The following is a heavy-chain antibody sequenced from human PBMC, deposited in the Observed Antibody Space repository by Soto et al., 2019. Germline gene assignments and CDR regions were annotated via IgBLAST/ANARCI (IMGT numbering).Heavy chain of an antibody. V-gene: IGHV3-33*01. CDR1: GFSFSDYG. CDR2: IWFDASHE. D-gene: IGHD6-13*01. CDR3: ARDQGRATADGPLGNGLDV. Sequence: QVHLVESGGGVVQPGTSLRLSCAASGFSFSDYGMHWVRQAPGKGLEWLTIIWFDASHEYYADSVKGRFTISRDNSNNTLYLQLDSLPAYDTAVYFCARDQGRATADGPLGNGLDVWGQGTAVTVSS. J-gene: IGHJ6*02.